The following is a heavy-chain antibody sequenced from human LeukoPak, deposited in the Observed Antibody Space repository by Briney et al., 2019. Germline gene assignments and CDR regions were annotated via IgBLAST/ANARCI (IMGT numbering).Heavy chain of an antibody. CDR2: IIPIFGTA. J-gene: IGHJ4*02. CDR1: GGTFISYA. Sequence: ASVKVSCKASGGTFISYAISWVRQAPGQGLEWMGGIIPIFGTANYAQKFLGRVTITADESTTTAYMELSNLRSEDTAVYYCARESTDYYDTSGYYYGPIFWGQGTLVTVSS. D-gene: IGHD3-22*01. CDR3: ARESTDYYDTSGYYYGPIF. V-gene: IGHV1-69*13.